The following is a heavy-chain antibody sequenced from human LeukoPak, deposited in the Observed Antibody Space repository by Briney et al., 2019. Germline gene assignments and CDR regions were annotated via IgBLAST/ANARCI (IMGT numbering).Heavy chain of an antibody. Sequence: GASVRVSCKASGYTFTTNYMHWGRQAPEQGLEWMGIINPSGGSTSYAQKFQGRVTMTRDMSTSTVYMELSSLRSEDTAVYYCAIAVAGTGFDYWGQGTLVTVSS. CDR1: GYTFTTNY. V-gene: IGHV1-46*01. J-gene: IGHJ4*02. D-gene: IGHD6-19*01. CDR3: AIAVAGTGFDY. CDR2: INPSGGST.